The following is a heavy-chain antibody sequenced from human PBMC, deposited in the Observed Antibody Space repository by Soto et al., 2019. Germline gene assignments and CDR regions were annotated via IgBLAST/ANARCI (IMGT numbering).Heavy chain of an antibody. J-gene: IGHJ6*02. Sequence: EVQLLESGGGLVQPGGSLRLSCAASGFTFSTYAMNWVRQAPGNGLEWVSAISGSGGSIHYADSVKGRFTISRDNSKNALYLQMNSLRDEDTAVYHSVKVYWKGDVWGQGTTVTVSS. D-gene: IGHD2-8*02. V-gene: IGHV3-23*01. CDR2: ISGSGGSI. CDR3: VKVYWKGDV. CDR1: GFTFSTYA.